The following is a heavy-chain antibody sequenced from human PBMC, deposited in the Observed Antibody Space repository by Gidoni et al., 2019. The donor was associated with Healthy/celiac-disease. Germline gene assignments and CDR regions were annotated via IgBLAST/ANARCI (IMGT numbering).Heavy chain of an antibody. Sequence: QLQLQESGPGLVQPSEPLSLTCTVSGGSLRSSSYYWGWLRQPPGKGLEWIGSIYYSGSTYYNPSRKSRGTRSVETSKKQFSLKLSSVTAADTAVYYCASQSRNILYDSSDYWGQGTLVTVSS. J-gene: IGHJ4*02. V-gene: IGHV4-39*01. CDR1: GGSLRSSSYY. D-gene: IGHD3-22*01. CDR3: ASQSRNILYDSSDY. CDR2: IYYSGST.